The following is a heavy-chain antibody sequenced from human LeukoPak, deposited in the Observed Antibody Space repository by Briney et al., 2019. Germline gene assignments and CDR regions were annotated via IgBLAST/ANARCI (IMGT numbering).Heavy chain of an antibody. Sequence: PSETLSLTCTVSGGSISSSSYYWGWIRQPPGKGLEWIGSIYYSGSTYYNPSLKSRVTISVDTSKNQFSLKLSSVTAADTAVYYCARGIYGDYGDYFDYWGQGTLVTVSS. V-gene: IGHV4-39*07. CDR2: IYYSGST. J-gene: IGHJ4*02. CDR1: GGSISSSSYY. D-gene: IGHD4-17*01. CDR3: ARGIYGDYGDYFDY.